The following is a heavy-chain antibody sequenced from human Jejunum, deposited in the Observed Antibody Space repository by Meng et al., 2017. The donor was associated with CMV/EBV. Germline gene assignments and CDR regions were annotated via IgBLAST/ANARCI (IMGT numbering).Heavy chain of an antibody. Sequence: TVSGGSVNSENSFWTWMRQPPGNGLEWIGYISYSGSTNYNPSLKNRVTISVDTSKNQFSLKLDSVTPADTAVYYCAWGPNMYFFDYWGQGILVTVSS. CDR2: ISYSGST. CDR1: GGSVNSENSF. J-gene: IGHJ4*02. V-gene: IGHV4-61*01. CDR3: AWGPNMYFFDY. D-gene: IGHD3-16*01.